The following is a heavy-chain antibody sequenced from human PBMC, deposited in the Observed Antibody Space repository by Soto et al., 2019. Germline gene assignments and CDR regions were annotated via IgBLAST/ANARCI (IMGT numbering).Heavy chain of an antibody. V-gene: IGHV1-18*01. Sequence: QVQLVQSGAEVKKPGASVKVSCKASGYTFTSYGISWVRQAPGQGLEWMGWISAYNGNTNYAQKLQDRVTMTTDTSTTTAYMEVRSLRSDDTAVYYCATFYVKYYYYGMDVWGQGTTVTVSS. J-gene: IGHJ6*02. CDR2: ISAYNGNT. CDR1: GYTFTSYG. CDR3: ATFYVKYYYYGMDV. D-gene: IGHD3-16*01.